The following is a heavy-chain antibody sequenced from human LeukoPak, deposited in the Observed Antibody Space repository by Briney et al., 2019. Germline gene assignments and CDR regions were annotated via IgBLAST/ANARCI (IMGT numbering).Heavy chain of an antibody. Sequence: GGSLRLSCAASGFTFSDSYMTWIRQAPGKGLEWISYISTSGGTTYYADSLKGRLTISRDNAKNSLYLQMNSLRVEDTAVYYCARGPGIAAAGPGSWGQGTLVTVSS. J-gene: IGHJ4*02. D-gene: IGHD6-13*01. CDR2: ISTSGGTT. CDR1: GFTFSDSY. CDR3: ARGPGIAAAGPGS. V-gene: IGHV3-11*01.